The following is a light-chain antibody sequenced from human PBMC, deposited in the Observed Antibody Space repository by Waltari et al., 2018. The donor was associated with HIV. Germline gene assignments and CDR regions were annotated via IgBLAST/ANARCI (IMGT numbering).Light chain of an antibody. CDR3: QAWDSSNVV. J-gene: IGLJ3*02. CDR2: QDN. CDR1: KLGNKY. V-gene: IGLV3-1*01. Sequence: SFELTQPPSVSVSPGQTASITCSGDKLGNKYACWYQQKPGQSPVLVIYQDNKRPSGIPQRLSGSNSGNTATLTISGTQAMDEADYYCQAWDSSNVVFGGGTKLTVL.